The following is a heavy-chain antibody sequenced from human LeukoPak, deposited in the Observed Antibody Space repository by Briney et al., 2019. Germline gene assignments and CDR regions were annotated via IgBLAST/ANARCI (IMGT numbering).Heavy chain of an antibody. CDR3: ARDLLGSHTSYSSGAWDF. CDR2: IIPMFDTA. CDR1: GGTFINYA. Sequence: GASVKVSCKASGGTFINYAISWVRQAPGQGLEWMGGIIPMFDTADYAQKFQGRLTITADESTSTAYMELSSLRTEDTAVYYCARDLLGSHTSYSSGAWDFWGQGTLVTVSS. J-gene: IGHJ4*02. D-gene: IGHD3-9*01. V-gene: IGHV1-69*13.